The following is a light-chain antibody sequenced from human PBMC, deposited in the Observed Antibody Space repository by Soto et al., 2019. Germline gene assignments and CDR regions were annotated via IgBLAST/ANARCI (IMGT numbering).Light chain of an antibody. CDR1: SSDVGAYNY. V-gene: IGLV2-8*01. CDR3: TSYAGTYSFFYV. CDR2: EVS. Sequence: QSVLTQPPSASGSPGQSVTISCTGTSSDVGAYNYVSWYQQLPGKAPKLIIYEVSKRPSGVPDRFSGSKSGNTASLTVSGLQAEDEADYYCTSYAGTYSFFYVCGTGTKVTDL. J-gene: IGLJ1*01.